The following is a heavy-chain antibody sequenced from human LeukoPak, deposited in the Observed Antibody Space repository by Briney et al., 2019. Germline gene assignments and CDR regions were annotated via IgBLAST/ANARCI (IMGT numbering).Heavy chain of an antibody. Sequence: GGSLRLSCAASGFTFSSYEMNWVRQAPGKGLEWVSYISSSGSTIYYADSVKGRFTISRDNAKNSLYLQMNSLRAEDTALYYCARISWDLHFDYWGQGTLVTVSS. D-gene: IGHD1-26*01. CDR3: ARISWDLHFDY. CDR1: GFTFSSYE. V-gene: IGHV3-48*03. CDR2: ISSSGSTI. J-gene: IGHJ4*02.